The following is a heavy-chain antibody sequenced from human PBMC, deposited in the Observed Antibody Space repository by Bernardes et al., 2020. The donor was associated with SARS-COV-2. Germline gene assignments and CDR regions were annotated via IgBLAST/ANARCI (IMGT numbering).Heavy chain of an antibody. V-gene: IGHV1-46*01. CDR2: INPSGDNT. CDR3: VTDGRTGWGAFDI. CDR1: GYTFSDFY. Sequence: ASVKVSCEASGYTFSDFYIHWVRQAPGQGPEWMGRINPSGDNTMFAQKFQDRLTMTRDTSTRTVYMDLSSLRSEDTATYYCVTDGRTGWGAFDIWGQGTMVTVSS. D-gene: IGHD1-26*01. J-gene: IGHJ3*02.